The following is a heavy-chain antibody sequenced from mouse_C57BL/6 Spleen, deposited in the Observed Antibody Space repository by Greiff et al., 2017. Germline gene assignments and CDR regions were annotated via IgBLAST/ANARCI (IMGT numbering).Heavy chain of an antibody. Sequence: VKLQESGAELVRPGASVKLSCKASGYTFTDYYINWVKQRPGQGLEWIARIYPGSGNTYYNEKFKGKATLTAEKSSSTAYMQLSSLTSEDSAVYFCARSGYWGQGTTLTVSS. CDR2: IYPGSGNT. CDR1: GYTFTDYY. CDR3: ARSGY. V-gene: IGHV1-76*01. J-gene: IGHJ2*01.